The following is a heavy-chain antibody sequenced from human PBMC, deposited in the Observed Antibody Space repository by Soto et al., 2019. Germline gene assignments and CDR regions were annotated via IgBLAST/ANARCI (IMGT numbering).Heavy chain of an antibody. V-gene: IGHV5-51*01. CDR2: IYPGDSDT. D-gene: IGHD4-17*01. J-gene: IGHJ3*02. CDR1: GYSFTSYW. Sequence: GESLKISCKGSGYSFTSYWIGWVRQMPGKGLERMRIIYPGDSDTRYSPSFQGQVTISADKSISTAYLQWSSLKASDTVMYYCARVRTVIRAGVFDIWGQRTMITVSS. CDR3: ARVRTVIRAGVFDI.